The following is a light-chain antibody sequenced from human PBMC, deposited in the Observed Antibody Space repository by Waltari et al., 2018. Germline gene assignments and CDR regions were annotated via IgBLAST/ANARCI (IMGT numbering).Light chain of an antibody. CDR3: QQSFT. V-gene: IGKV3-15*01. Sequence: EIVMTQSPATLSVSPGERATPSCRASQSVSSNVAWYQQKPGQAPRLLIYGASTRATGIPARFSGSGSGTEFTLTISSLQSEDFAVYYCQQSFTFGPGTKVDIK. CDR1: QSVSSN. CDR2: GAS. J-gene: IGKJ3*01.